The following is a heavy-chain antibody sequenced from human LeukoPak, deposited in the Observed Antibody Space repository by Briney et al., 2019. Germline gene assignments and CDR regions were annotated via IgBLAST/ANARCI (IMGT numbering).Heavy chain of an antibody. Sequence: SETLSLTCTVSGGSISSSSYYWGWIRQPPGKGLEWIGTIYFSGNTYYNPSLKSRVTISVDTSKNQFSLKLTSVTAADTAVYYCAKPDYGDYSSWFDPWGQGTLVTVSS. J-gene: IGHJ5*02. CDR2: IYFSGNT. V-gene: IGHV4-39*01. D-gene: IGHD4-17*01. CDR3: AKPDYGDYSSWFDP. CDR1: GGSISSSSYY.